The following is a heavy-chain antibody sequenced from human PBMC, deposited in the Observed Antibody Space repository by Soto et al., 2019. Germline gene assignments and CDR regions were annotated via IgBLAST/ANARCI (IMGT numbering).Heavy chain of an antibody. CDR2: IIPILGIA. CDR3: ARDGYYYYYGMDV. Sequence: QVQLVQSGAEVKKPGSSVKVSCKASGGTFSSYTISWVRQAPGQGLEWMGRIIPILGIANYAQKFQGRVTMTEDKSTSTAYMELSSLRSEDTAVYYCARDGYYYYYGMDVWGQGTTVTVSS. CDR1: GGTFSSYT. J-gene: IGHJ6*02. V-gene: IGHV1-69*08.